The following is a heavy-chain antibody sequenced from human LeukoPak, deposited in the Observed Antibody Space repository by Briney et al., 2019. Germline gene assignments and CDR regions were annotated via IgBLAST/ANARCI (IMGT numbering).Heavy chain of an antibody. CDR3: ARDSRPLRFLEWLSSDAFDI. J-gene: IGHJ3*02. CDR2: INPNSGGT. Sequence: ASVKVSCKASGYTFTGYYMHWVRQAPGQGLEWMGWINPNSGGTNYAQKFQGRVTMTTDTSTSTAYMELRSLRSDDTAVYYCARDSRPLRFLEWLSSDAFDIWGQGTMVTVSS. D-gene: IGHD3-3*01. V-gene: IGHV1-2*02. CDR1: GYTFTGYY.